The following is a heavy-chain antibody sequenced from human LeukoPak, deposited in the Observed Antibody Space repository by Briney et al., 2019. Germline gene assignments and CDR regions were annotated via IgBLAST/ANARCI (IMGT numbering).Heavy chain of an antibody. CDR3: ARGSSVLLWFGEDNWFDP. J-gene: IGHJ5*02. D-gene: IGHD3-10*01. V-gene: IGHV1-18*04. Sequence: ASVKVSCKGSGYTFTSYYMYWVRQAPGQGLEWMGWNSAYNGNTNYAQKLQGRVTMTTDTSTSTAYMELRSLRSDDTAVYYCARGSSVLLWFGEDNWFDPWGQGTLVTVSS. CDR1: GYTFTSYY. CDR2: NSAYNGNT.